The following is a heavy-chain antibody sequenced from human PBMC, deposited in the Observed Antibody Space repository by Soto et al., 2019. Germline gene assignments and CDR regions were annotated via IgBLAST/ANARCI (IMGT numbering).Heavy chain of an antibody. CDR1: GGSISSSSYY. Sequence: PSETLSLTCTVSGGSISSSSYYWGWIRQPPGKGLEWIESTYYSGSTYYNPSLKSRVTISVDTSNNQFSLKLSSVTAADTAVYYCARPRATVTTVSWFVPWGQGTLVTVSS. V-gene: IGHV4-39*01. J-gene: IGHJ5*02. CDR2: TYYSGST. CDR3: ARPRATVTTVSWFVP. D-gene: IGHD4-17*01.